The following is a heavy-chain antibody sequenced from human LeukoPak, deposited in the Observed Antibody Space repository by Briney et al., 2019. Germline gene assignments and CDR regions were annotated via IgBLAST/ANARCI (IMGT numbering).Heavy chain of an antibody. V-gene: IGHV4-39*07. CDR2: IYYSGST. CDR3: ARGRAVARRGDNWFDP. D-gene: IGHD6-19*01. Sequence: SETLSLTCTVSGGSISSSSYYWGWIRQPPGKGLEWIGSIYYSGSTNYNPSLKSRVTISVDTSKNQFSLKLSSVTAADTAVYYCARGRAVARRGDNWFDPWGQGTLVTVSS. J-gene: IGHJ5*02. CDR1: GGSISSSSYY.